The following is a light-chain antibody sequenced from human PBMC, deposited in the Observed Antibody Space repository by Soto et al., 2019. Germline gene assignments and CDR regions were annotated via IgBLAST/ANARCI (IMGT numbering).Light chain of an antibody. V-gene: IGKV3-20*01. CDR2: GAS. J-gene: IGKJ1*01. Sequence: EIVLTQSPATLSLSPGERATLSFRASQSVSSFLAWYQQKPGQAPRLLIYGASSRATGISDRFSGSGSGTDFTLTISRLEPEDFAVYYCQQYGTSPTWTFGQGTKV. CDR3: QQYGTSPTWT. CDR1: QSVSSF.